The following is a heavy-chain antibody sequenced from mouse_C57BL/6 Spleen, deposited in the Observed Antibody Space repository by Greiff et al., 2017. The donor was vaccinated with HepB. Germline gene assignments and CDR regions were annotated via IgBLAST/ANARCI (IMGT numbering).Heavy chain of an antibody. CDR2: INPGSGGT. J-gene: IGHJ2*01. CDR1: GYAFTNYL. CDR3: ARSRGVDY. Sequence: QVQLQQSGAELVRPGTSVKVSCKASGYAFTNYLIEWVKQRPGQGLEWIGVINPGSGGTNYNEKFKGKATLTADKSSSTAYMQLSSLTSEDSAVYFCARSRGVDYWGQGTTLTVSS. V-gene: IGHV1-54*01. D-gene: IGHD1-1*01.